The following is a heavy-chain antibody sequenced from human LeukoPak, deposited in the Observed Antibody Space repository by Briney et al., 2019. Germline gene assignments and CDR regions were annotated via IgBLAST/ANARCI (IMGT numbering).Heavy chain of an antibody. V-gene: IGHV1-8*02. CDR1: GYPFGNFD. D-gene: IGHD3-9*01. CDR2: MNPKTGNK. J-gene: IGHJ1*01. Sequence: ASVKVSCKASGYPFGNFDINWVRQAPGQGLEWMGWMNPKTGNKGYAQKFRGRVTMTRDTSRSTAYMELSSLRSDDTAVYFCVRAIFCDMWGQGTLVTVSS. CDR3: VRAIFCDM.